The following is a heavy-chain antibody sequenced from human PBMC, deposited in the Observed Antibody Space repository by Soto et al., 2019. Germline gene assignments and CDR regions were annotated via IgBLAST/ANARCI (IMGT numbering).Heavy chain of an antibody. J-gene: IGHJ4*02. CDR2: INHSGST. Sequence: QVQLQQWGAGLLKPSETLSLTCAVYGGSFSGYYWSWIRQPPGKGLEWIGEINHSGSTNYNPSLKSRVTISVDTSKNQLSLKLSSVTAADTAVYYCMRGSRAGRSGWYYFDYWGQGTLVTVSS. V-gene: IGHV4-34*01. D-gene: IGHD6-19*01. CDR1: GGSFSGYY. CDR3: MRGSRAGRSGWYYFDY.